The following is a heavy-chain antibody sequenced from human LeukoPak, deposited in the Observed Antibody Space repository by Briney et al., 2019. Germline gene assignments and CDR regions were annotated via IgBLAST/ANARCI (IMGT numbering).Heavy chain of an antibody. V-gene: IGHV3-30*02. CDR2: IRYDGNNK. J-gene: IGHJ6*03. CDR1: GFTFSSYG. D-gene: IGHD5-24*01. Sequence: GGSLRLSCAASGFTFSSYGMHWVRQAPGKGLEWVAFIRYDGNNKYYADSVKGRFTISRDNSKNTLYLQMNSLRADDTAVYYCAKEGGDGYNRNYFYMDVWGKGTTVTISS. CDR3: AKEGGDGYNRNYFYMDV.